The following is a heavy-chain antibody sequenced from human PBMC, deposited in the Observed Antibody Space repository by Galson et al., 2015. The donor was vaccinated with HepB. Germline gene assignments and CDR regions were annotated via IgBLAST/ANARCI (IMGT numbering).Heavy chain of an antibody. CDR3: AGGFSSSWFSSEYFQY. D-gene: IGHD6-13*01. CDR1: GYSFSSYW. J-gene: IGHJ1*01. CDR2: IDPSDSHT. Sequence: QSGAEVKKPGESLKISCKGSGYSFSSYWISWVRQMPGKGLEWMGKIDPSDSHTTFSPSFQGHVTISVDKSISTAYLQWSSLKASDTAIYYCAGGFSSSWFSSEYFQYWGQGTLVTVSS. V-gene: IGHV5-10-1*01.